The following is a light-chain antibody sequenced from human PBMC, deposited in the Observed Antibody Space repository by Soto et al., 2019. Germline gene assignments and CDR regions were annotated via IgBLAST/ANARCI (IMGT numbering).Light chain of an antibody. V-gene: IGKV1-39*01. Sequence: DIQMTPSPSSLSASVVDRVTITCRASQSISSYLNWYQQKPGKAPKVLIYAASRLESGVPSRFSGSGSGTDFTLTISSLQPEDYATYYCQQSYSTPPRYTFGQGTKVDIK. CDR2: AAS. J-gene: IGKJ2*01. CDR3: QQSYSTPPRYT. CDR1: QSISSY.